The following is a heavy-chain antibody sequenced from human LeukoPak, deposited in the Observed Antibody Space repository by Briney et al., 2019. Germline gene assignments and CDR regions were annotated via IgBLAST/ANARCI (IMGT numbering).Heavy chain of an antibody. CDR2: IYYSGST. D-gene: IGHD1-1*01. V-gene: IGHV4-39*07. CDR3: ARVTRVQHSNWFDP. Sequence: GSLRLSCAASGFTFSSYAISWVRQAPGKGLEWIGSIYYSGSTYYNPSLKSRVTISVDTSKNQFSLKLSSVTAADTAVYYCARVTRVQHSNWFDPWGQGTLVTVSS. J-gene: IGHJ5*02. CDR1: GFTFSSYA.